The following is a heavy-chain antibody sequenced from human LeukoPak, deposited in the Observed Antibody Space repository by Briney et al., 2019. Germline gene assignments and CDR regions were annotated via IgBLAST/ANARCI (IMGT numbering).Heavy chain of an antibody. V-gene: IGHV1-46*01. CDR1: VYTFTSYY. CDR3: ARGARTWIQLWLRPFDY. D-gene: IGHD5-18*01. Sequence: ASVTVSCTSSVYTFTSYYMHWVRQAPGQALEWMGIINPSGGSTSYAQKFQGRVTMTRDTSTSTVYMELSSLRSEDTAVYYCARGARTWIQLWLRPFDYWGQGTLVTVSS. CDR2: INPSGGST. J-gene: IGHJ4*02.